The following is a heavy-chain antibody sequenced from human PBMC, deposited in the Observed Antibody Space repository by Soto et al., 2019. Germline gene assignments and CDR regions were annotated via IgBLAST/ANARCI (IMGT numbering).Heavy chain of an antibody. J-gene: IGHJ6*02. D-gene: IGHD2-2*01. Sequence: GASVKVSCKASGYTFTSYYMHWVRQAPGQGLEWMGIINPSGGSTSYAQKFQGRVTITRDTSASTAYMELSSLRSEDTAVYYCASSYCISTSCPPYYGMDVWGQGTTVTVSS. V-gene: IGHV1-46*01. CDR1: GYTFTSYY. CDR3: ASSYCISTSCPPYYGMDV. CDR2: INPSGGST.